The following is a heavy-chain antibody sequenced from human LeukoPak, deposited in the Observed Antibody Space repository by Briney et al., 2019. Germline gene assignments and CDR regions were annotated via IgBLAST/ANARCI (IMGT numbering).Heavy chain of an antibody. CDR1: GYTFTGYD. CDR3: ARGSSGYYLGRVGY. Sequence: ASVKVSCKASGYTFTGYDINWVRQATGQGLEWMGWMNPNSGNTGYAQKFQGRVTMTRNTSISTAYMELSSLRSEDTAVYYCARGSSGYYLGRVGYWGQGTLVTVSS. J-gene: IGHJ4*02. V-gene: IGHV1-8*01. CDR2: MNPNSGNT. D-gene: IGHD3-22*01.